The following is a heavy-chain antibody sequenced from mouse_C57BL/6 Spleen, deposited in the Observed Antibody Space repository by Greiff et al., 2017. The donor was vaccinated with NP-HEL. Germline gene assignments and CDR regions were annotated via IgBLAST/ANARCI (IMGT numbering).Heavy chain of an antibody. CDR2: IDPNSGGT. D-gene: IGHD4-1*01. V-gene: IGHV1-72*01. CDR1: GYTFTSYW. CDR3: ARFAGTRGGV. J-gene: IGHJ1*03. Sequence: QVQLKQPGAELVKPGASVKLSCKASGYTFTSYWMHWVKQRPGRGLEWIGRIDPNSGGTKYNEKFKSKATLTVDKPSSPAYMQLSSLTSEDAAVYMCARFAGTRGGVWGTGTTGTVS.